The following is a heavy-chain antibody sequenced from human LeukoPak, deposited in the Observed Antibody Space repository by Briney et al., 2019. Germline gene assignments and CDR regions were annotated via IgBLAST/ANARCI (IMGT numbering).Heavy chain of an antibody. Sequence: GGSLRLSCAASGFTFSSYAMSWVRPAPGKGLEWVSAISGSGGSTYYADSVKGRFTISRDNSKNTLYLQMNSLRAENTAVYYCAKDIDSSGYYYDAFDIWGQGTMVTVSS. V-gene: IGHV3-23*01. J-gene: IGHJ3*02. CDR1: GFTFSSYA. CDR2: ISGSGGST. D-gene: IGHD3-22*01. CDR3: AKDIDSSGYYYDAFDI.